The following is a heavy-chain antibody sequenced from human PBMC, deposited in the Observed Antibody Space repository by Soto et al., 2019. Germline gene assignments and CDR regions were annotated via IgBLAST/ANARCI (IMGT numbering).Heavy chain of an antibody. CDR1: GGSVSSGSYY. CDR2: IYYSGST. D-gene: IGHD5-18*01. CDR3: ARVPRGYSYGSINY. V-gene: IGHV4-61*01. Sequence: SETLSLTCTVSGGSVSSGSYYWSWIRQPPGKGLEWIGYIYYSGSTNYNPSLKSRVTISVDTSKNQFSLKLSSVTAADTAVYYCARVPRGYSYGSINYWGQGTLVTVSS. J-gene: IGHJ4*02.